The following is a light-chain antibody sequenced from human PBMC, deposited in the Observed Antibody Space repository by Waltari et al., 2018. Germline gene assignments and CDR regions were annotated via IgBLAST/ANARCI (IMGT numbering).Light chain of an antibody. J-gene: IGKJ2*01. CDR3: MQGSHWPYT. CDR1: QSLVYSDGNTY. V-gene: IGKV2-30*01. Sequence: DVVMTQSPLSLPVTLGQPASISCRSSQSLVYSDGNTYLNWFQQRLGQSPRRLIYKVSNRDSGVPDRLGGSGSGTDFTLEISRVEAEDVGVYYCMQGSHWPYTFGQGTKLEIK. CDR2: KVS.